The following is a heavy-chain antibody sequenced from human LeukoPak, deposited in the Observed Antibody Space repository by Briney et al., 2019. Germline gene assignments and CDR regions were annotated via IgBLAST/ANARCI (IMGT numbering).Heavy chain of an antibody. CDR3: ARHRGPYSYVSY. Sequence: SETLSLTYTVSGGSISSYYWSWIRQPPGKGLEWIGYIYYSGNTNYNPSLKSRVTISVDKSKNQFSLKLSSVTAADTAVYYCARHRGPYSYVSYWGQGSLVTVSS. V-gene: IGHV4-59*08. D-gene: IGHD5-18*01. CDR1: GGSISSYY. J-gene: IGHJ4*02. CDR2: IYYSGNT.